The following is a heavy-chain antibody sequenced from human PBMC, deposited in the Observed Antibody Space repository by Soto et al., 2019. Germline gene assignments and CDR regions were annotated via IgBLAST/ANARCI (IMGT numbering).Heavy chain of an antibody. CDR1: GGSISSSSYY. D-gene: IGHD3-10*01. Sequence: SETLSLTCIVSGGSISSSSYYWGWIRQPPGKGLEWIGSIFYSGSTYYNPSLKSRVTISVDTSKNQFSLKLSSVTAADTAVYYCARHKYNSGINGVDYWGQGTLVTVS. CDR2: IFYSGST. J-gene: IGHJ4*02. V-gene: IGHV4-39*01. CDR3: ARHKYNSGINGVDY.